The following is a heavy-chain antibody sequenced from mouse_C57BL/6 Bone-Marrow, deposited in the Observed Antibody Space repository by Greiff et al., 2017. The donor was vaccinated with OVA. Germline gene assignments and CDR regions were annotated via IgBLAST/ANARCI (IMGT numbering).Heavy chain of an antibody. V-gene: IGHV1-5*01. J-gene: IGHJ2*01. CDR2: ISPGNSDT. D-gene: IGHD1-1*01. Sequence: VQLQQSGTVLARPGASVKMSCKTSGYTFTSYWMHWVKQRPGQGLEWIGAISPGNSDTSYNQKFKGKAKLTAVTSASTAYMELSSLTNEDSAVYYCTRWYYYGSSPYFDYWGQGTTLTVSS. CDR1: GYTFTSYW. CDR3: TRWYYYGSSPYFDY.